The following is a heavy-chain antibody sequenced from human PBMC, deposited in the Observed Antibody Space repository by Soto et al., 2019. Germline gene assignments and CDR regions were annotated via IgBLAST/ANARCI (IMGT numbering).Heavy chain of an antibody. D-gene: IGHD3-10*01. Sequence: EVQLVESGGGLVQPGGSLRLSCAASGFTFSSYAMHWVRQAPGKGLEYVSVISGNGDSTYYANSVKGRFTISRDNSKNTLYLQMGSLRAEDMAVYYCARRGYELYFDYWGQGTLVTVSS. CDR2: ISGNGDST. CDR3: ARRGYELYFDY. J-gene: IGHJ4*02. V-gene: IGHV3-64*01. CDR1: GFTFSSYA.